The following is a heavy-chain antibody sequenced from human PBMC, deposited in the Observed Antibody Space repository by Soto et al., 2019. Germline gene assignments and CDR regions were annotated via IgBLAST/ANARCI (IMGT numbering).Heavy chain of an antibody. CDR3: ARLTAAGIFYYYGMDV. D-gene: IGHD6-13*01. V-gene: IGHV2-70*01. Sequence: SGPTLVNPTQTLTLTCTFSGFSLITTGMCVSWIRQPPGKALEWLALIDWDDDKYYNTSLKTRLTLSKDTSKNQVVLTMTNMDPVDTATYYCARLTAAGIFYYYGMDVWGQGTTVTVSS. CDR1: GFSLITTGMC. CDR2: IDWDDDK. J-gene: IGHJ6*02.